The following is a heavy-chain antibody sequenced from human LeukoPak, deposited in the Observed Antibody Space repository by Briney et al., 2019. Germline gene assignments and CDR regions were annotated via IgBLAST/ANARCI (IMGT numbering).Heavy chain of an antibody. D-gene: IGHD3-3*01. J-gene: IGHJ2*01. CDR3: ARLGDRVGFLEWPPYWYFDL. Sequence: PSETLSLTCAVYGGSFSGYYWSWIRQPPGKGLEWIGEINHSGSTNYNPSLKSRVTISVDTSKNQFSLKLSSVTAADTAVYYCARLGDRVGFLEWPPYWYFDLWGRGTLVTVSS. V-gene: IGHV4-34*01. CDR1: GGSFSGYY. CDR2: INHSGST.